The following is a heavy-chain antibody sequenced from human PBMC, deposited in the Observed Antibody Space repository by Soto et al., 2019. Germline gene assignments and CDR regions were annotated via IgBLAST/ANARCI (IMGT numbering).Heavy chain of an antibody. V-gene: IGHV1-8*01. J-gene: IGHJ6*03. CDR2: MNPNCGNT. Sequence: GASVKVSCKASGYTFTSYDINWVRQATGQGLEWMGWMNPNCGNTGYAQKLKGRVTMTRNTSISTAYMELSSLRSEDTAVYYCARESTSGYDLYYYYYYYMDVWGKGTTVTVSS. D-gene: IGHD5-12*01. CDR3: ARESTSGYDLYYYYYYYMDV. CDR1: GYTFTSYD.